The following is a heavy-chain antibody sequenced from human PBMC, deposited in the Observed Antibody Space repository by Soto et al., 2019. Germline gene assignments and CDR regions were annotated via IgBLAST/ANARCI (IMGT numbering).Heavy chain of an antibody. CDR1: GFTFSSYA. J-gene: IGHJ3*02. D-gene: IGHD1-26*01. V-gene: IGHV3-30-3*01. CDR2: ISYDGSNK. CDR3: AREDTPFRGSSKLGAFDI. Sequence: QVQLVESGGGVVQPGRSLRLSCAASGFTFSSYAMHWVRQAPGKGLEWVAVISYDGSNKYYADSVKGRFTISRDNSKNTLYMQMNSLRAEDTAVYYCAREDTPFRGSSKLGAFDIWGQGTMVTVSS.